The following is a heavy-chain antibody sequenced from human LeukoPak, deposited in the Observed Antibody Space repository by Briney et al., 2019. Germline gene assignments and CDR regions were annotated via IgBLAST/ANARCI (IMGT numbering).Heavy chain of an antibody. CDR1: GFAFSSYA. Sequence: SGASLRLSCAASGFAFSSYAMHWVRQAPGKGLEWLAVVSAHGVDKFYADSVKGRFTISKDTSKNTLSLQMNSLGVGDTGLYYCAKPTLHFWSGLDYWGQGTLVTVSS. J-gene: IGHJ4*02. CDR2: VSAHGVDK. V-gene: IGHV3-30-3*02. CDR3: AKPTLHFWSGLDY. D-gene: IGHD3-3*02.